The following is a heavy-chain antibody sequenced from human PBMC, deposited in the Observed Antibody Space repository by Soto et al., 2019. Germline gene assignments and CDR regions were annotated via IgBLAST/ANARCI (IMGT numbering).Heavy chain of an antibody. CDR1: GFTVRGSA. CDR3: VGEILSGGADV. Sequence: EVQLVESGGGLVQPGRSLRLSCAASGFTVRGSAMHWVRQVKGGGLEWVAGIYGSGAVGYVGAVRGRFTISRDVAKNSLHLQMNSLTIEDTALYYCVGEILSGGADVWGQGTRVTVSS. CDR2: IYGSGAV. J-gene: IGHJ6*02. V-gene: IGHV3-9*01. D-gene: IGHD3-10*01.